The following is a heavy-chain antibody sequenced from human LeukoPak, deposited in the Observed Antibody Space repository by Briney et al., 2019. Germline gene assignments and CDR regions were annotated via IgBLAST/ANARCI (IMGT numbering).Heavy chain of an antibody. CDR2: ISSSSTYT. D-gene: IGHD4-17*01. J-gene: IGHJ4*02. CDR3: AARVRSKSDFDY. V-gene: IGHV3-11*06. CDR1: GFSFSNFY. Sequence: PGGSLRLSCAASGFSFSNFYMSWIRQAPGKGLEWVSYISSSSTYTNSADSVRGRFTISRDNAKNSLYLQMNSLRVEDTAVYYCAARVRSKSDFDYWGQGTLVTVSS.